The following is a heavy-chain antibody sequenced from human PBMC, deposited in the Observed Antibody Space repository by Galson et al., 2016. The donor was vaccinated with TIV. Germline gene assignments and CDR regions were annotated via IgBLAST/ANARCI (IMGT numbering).Heavy chain of an antibody. CDR3: ARQNDYDGYGMDV. J-gene: IGHJ6*02. D-gene: IGHD4-23*01. V-gene: IGHV5-51*01. CDR2: IYLGGSLI. Sequence: QSGAEVKKPGESLKISCKGSGYRFTSSWIGWVRQMPGKGLEWMGIIYLGGSLIRYRPSFQGQVTISADKSINIVYLEWSSLKASDTAMYYCARQNDYDGYGMDVWGQGTTVTVSS. CDR1: GYRFTSSW.